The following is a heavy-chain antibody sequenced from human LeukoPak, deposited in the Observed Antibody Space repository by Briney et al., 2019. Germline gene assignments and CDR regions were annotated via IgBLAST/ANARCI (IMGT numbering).Heavy chain of an antibody. D-gene: IGHD6-19*01. V-gene: IGHV3-53*01. J-gene: IGHJ4*02. Sequence: PGGSLRLSCAASEFSVGSNYMTWVRQAPGKGLEWVSLIYSGGSTYYADSVKGRFTISRDNSKNTLYLQMNSLRAEDTAVYYCAKDDRTRVGSGWEYYFDYWGQGTLVTVSS. CDR1: EFSVGSNY. CDR3: AKDDRTRVGSGWEYYFDY. CDR2: IYSGGST.